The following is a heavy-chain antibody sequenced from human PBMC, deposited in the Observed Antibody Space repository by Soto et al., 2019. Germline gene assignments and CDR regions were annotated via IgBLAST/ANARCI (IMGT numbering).Heavy chain of an antibody. CDR1: GGTFSSYA. Sequence: SVKVSCKASGGTFSSYAISWVRQAPGQGLEWMGGIIPIFGTANYAQKFQGRVTITADESTSTAYMELSSLRSEDTAVYYCARHTWTAHGRGVLRFLEWSERPHYYYGMDVWGQGTTVTVSS. J-gene: IGHJ6*02. CDR3: ARHTWTAHGRGVLRFLEWSERPHYYYGMDV. CDR2: IIPIFGTA. D-gene: IGHD3-3*01. V-gene: IGHV1-69*13.